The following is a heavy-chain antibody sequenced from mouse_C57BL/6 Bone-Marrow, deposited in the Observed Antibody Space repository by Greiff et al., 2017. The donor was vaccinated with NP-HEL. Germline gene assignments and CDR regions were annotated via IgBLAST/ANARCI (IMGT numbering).Heavy chain of an antibody. CDR2: IHPNSGST. V-gene: IGHV1-64*01. CDR3: AISPPFYYDYGGFAY. J-gene: IGHJ3*01. CDR1: GYTFTSYW. Sequence: QVQLQQPGAELVKPGASVKLSCKASGYTFTSYWMHWVKQRPGQGLEWIGMIHPNSGSTNYNEKFKSKATLTVDKSSSTAYMQLSSLTSEDSAVYYCAISPPFYYDYGGFAYWGQGTLVTVSA. D-gene: IGHD2-4*01.